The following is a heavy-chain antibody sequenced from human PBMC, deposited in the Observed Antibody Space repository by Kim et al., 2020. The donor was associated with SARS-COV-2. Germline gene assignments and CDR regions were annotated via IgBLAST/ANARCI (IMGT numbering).Heavy chain of an antibody. CDR2: IYYSGST. CDR1: GGSISSGGYY. J-gene: IGHJ4*02. V-gene: IGHV4-31*03. Sequence: SETLSLTCTVSGGSISSGGYYWSWIRQHPGKGLEWIGYIYYSGSTYYNPSLKSRVTISVDTSKNQFSLKLSSVTAADTAVYYCAREDWNYLGFDYWGQGTLVTVSS. D-gene: IGHD1-7*01. CDR3: AREDWNYLGFDY.